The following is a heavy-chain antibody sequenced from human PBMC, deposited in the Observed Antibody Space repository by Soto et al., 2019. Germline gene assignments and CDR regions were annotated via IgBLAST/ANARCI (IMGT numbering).Heavy chain of an antibody. CDR2: ISYDGSNK. J-gene: IGHJ4*02. Sequence: HPGGSLRLSCAASGFTFSSYAMHWVRQAPGKGLEWVAVISYDGSNKYYADSVKGRFTISRDNSKNTLYLQMNSLRAEDTAVYYCTRTVSQTLSAIPFDYWGQGTLVTVSS. CDR3: TRTVSQTLSAIPFDY. V-gene: IGHV3-30-3*01. D-gene: IGHD2-2*01. CDR1: GFTFSSYA.